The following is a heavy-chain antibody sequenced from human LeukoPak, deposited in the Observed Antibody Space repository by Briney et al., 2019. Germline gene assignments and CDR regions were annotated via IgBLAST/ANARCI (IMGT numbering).Heavy chain of an antibody. CDR3: ARRKGSGRLDAFDI. CDR2: IIPIFGTA. Sequence: SVKVSCKASGGTFSSYAISWVRQAPGQGLEWMGGIIPIFGTANYAQKFQGRVTITADESTSTAYMELSCLRSEDTAVYYCARRKGSGRLDAFDIWGQGTMVTVSS. D-gene: IGHD3-10*01. J-gene: IGHJ3*02. CDR1: GGTFSSYA. V-gene: IGHV1-69*01.